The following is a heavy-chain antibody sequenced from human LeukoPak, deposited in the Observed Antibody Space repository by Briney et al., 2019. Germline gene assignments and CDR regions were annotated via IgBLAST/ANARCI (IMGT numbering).Heavy chain of an antibody. J-gene: IGHJ5*02. CDR3: SWELDFLFGRRLEH. D-gene: IGHD3-10*02. CDR2: ISSSSSYI. CDR1: GFTFSSYS. V-gene: IGHV3-21*03. Sequence: GGSLRLSCAASGFTFSSYSMNWVRQAPGKGLEWVSSISSSSSYIYYADSVKGRFTISRDNAKNSLYLQMNSLRIEDTAVYFCSWELDFLFGRRLEHWGQGTLVTVAS.